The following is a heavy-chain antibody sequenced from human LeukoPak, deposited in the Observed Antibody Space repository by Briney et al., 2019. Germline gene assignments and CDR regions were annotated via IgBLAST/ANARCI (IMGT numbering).Heavy chain of an antibody. J-gene: IGHJ4*02. CDR1: GYTLTELS. CDR2: FDPEDGET. CDR3: ATYYYDSSGYSPFDY. V-gene: IGHV1-24*01. Sequence: ASVKVSCKVSGYTLTELSMHWVRQAPGKGLEWMGGFDPEDGETIYAQKFQGRVTMTEDTSTGTAYMELSSLRSEDTAVYYCATYYYDSSGYSPFDYWGQGTLVTVSS. D-gene: IGHD3-22*01.